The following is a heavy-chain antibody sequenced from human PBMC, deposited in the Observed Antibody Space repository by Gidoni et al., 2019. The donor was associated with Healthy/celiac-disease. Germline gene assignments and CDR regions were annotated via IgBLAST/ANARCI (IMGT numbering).Heavy chain of an antibody. V-gene: IGHV3-48*01. D-gene: IGHD3-10*01. CDR1: GFTFSSYS. J-gene: IGHJ5*02. Sequence: EVQLVESGGGLVQPGGSLRLSCAASGFTFSSYSMNWVRQAPGKGLEWVSYISSSSSTRYYADSVKGRFTISRDNVKNSLYLQMNSLRAGDTAVYYCARESGTMVRGVIIPFNWFDPWGQGTLVTVSS. CDR2: ISSSSSTR. CDR3: ARESGTMVRGVIIPFNWFDP.